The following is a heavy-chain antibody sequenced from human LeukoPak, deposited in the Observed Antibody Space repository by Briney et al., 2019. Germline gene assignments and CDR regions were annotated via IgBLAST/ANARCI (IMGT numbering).Heavy chain of an antibody. CDR2: IDSDVSST. CDR3: ARDHSSTGQRMDV. CDR1: GFTFNRYW. V-gene: IGHV3-74*01. J-gene: IGHJ6*03. D-gene: IGHD6-13*01. Sequence: PGGSLRLSCAASGFTFNRYWMHWVRQVPGKGPVWVSRIDSDVSSTGYADFVQGRFTISRDNAENTLYLQMNSLRAEDTAVYYCARDHSSTGQRMDVWGKGTTVTVSS.